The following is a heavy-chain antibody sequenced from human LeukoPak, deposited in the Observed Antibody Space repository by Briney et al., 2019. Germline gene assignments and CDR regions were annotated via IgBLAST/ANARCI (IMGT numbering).Heavy chain of an antibody. CDR2: IYYSGST. D-gene: IGHD3-16*01. CDR3: ARGGWTFRLTTFVLDP. CDR1: GDSISSSSYY. V-gene: IGHV4-39*01. J-gene: IGHJ5*02. Sequence: SETLSLTCTVSGDSISSSSYYWGWIRQPPGKGLEWIGSIYYSGSTYYNPSLKSRVTISVVTSKNQFSLKLSSVTAADTAVYYCARGGWTFRLTTFVLDPWGQGTLVTVSS.